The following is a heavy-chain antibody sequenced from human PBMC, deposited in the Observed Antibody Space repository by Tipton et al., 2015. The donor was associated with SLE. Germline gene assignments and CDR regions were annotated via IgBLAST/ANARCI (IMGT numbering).Heavy chain of an antibody. J-gene: IGHJ5*02. D-gene: IGHD4-23*01. Sequence: TLSLTCTVSGGSISSYYWSWIRQPPGKGLEWIGYIYYSGSTNYNPSLKSRATISVDTSKNQFSLKLSSVTAADTAVYYCARTDGGNSRSWFDPWGQGTLVTVSS. CDR3: ARTDGGNSRSWFDP. CDR1: GGSISSYY. V-gene: IGHV4-59*08. CDR2: IYYSGST.